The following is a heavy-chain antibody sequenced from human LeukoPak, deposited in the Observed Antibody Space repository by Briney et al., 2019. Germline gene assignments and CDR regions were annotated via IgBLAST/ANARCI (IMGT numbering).Heavy chain of an antibody. D-gene: IGHD6-19*01. V-gene: IGHV3-53*01. CDR2: IDSGGST. J-gene: IGHJ4*02. CDR1: GFTVSSNY. CDR3: ARDDVAVAGTDY. Sequence: GGSLRLSCAASGFTVSSNYMTWVRQAPGKGLEWVSVIDSGGSTYYADSVKGRFTISRDNSKNTLHLQMNSLRAEDTAVYYCARDDVAVAGTDYWGQGTLVTVSS.